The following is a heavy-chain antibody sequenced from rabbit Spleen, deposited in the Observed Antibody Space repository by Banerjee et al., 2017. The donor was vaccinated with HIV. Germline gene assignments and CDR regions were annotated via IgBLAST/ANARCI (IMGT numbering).Heavy chain of an antibody. D-gene: IGHD2-1*01. CDR2: IDAGSSGFT. V-gene: IGHV1S45*01. Sequence: QEQLVESGGGLVKPEGSLKLSCTASGVSFSSNHYMCWVRQAPGKGLEWIACIDAGSSGFTYFASWAKGRFTCSKTSSTTVTLHVTSLTAADTATYFCSRGSATMTMMITGYFFNLWGPGTLVTVS. J-gene: IGHJ4*01. CDR1: GVSFSSNHY. CDR3: SRGSATMTMMITGYFFNL.